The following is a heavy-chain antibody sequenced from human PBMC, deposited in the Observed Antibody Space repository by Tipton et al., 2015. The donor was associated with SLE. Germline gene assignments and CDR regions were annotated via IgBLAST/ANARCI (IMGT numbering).Heavy chain of an antibody. CDR2: FYHRGTT. Sequence: LRLSCSVSGHSISSGFYWGWIRQSPGKGLEWIGNFYHRGTTYYNPSLKGRVTISADTSKNHLSLKMRSVTAADTAVYFCARGYCSDGVCYGFGFFDYWGQGNLVTVSS. V-gene: IGHV4-38-2*02. J-gene: IGHJ4*02. CDR1: GHSISSGFY. D-gene: IGHD2-8*01. CDR3: ARGYCSDGVCYGFGFFDY.